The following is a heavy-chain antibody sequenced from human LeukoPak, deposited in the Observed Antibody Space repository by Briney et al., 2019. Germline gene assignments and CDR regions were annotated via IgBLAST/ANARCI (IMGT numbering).Heavy chain of an antibody. V-gene: IGHV4-59*01. D-gene: IGHD5-18*01. CDR1: GGSISSYY. Sequence: PSETLSLTCTVSGGSISSYYWSWIRQPPGKGLEWIGYIYYSGSTNCNPSLKSRVTISVDTSKNQFSLKLSSVTAADTAVYYCAREDRYSYGFLWGQGTLVTVSS. J-gene: IGHJ4*02. CDR3: AREDRYSYGFL. CDR2: IYYSGST.